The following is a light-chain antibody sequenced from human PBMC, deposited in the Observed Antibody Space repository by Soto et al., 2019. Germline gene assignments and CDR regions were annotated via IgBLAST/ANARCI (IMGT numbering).Light chain of an antibody. Sequence: DIQMTQPPSSLSASIGCRVTITCRASQSISSYLNWYQRKPXKAPKLVIYAASSLQSGVPSRFSGSGSGTDLTLTISSLQTEDFSNYSDQQSYSTLPITFCQGTRLEI. CDR3: QQSYSTLPIT. V-gene: IGKV1-39*01. CDR1: QSISSY. CDR2: AAS. J-gene: IGKJ5*01.